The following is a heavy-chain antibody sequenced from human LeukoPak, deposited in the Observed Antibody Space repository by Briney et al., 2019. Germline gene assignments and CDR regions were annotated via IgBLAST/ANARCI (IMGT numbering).Heavy chain of an antibody. Sequence: ASVKVSCKASGYTFTGYYMHWVRQAPGQGLEWMGWINPNSGGTNYAQKFQGRVTMTTDTSTSTAYMELRSLRSDDTAVYYCARWGGWELLQQAGDYWGQGTLVTVSS. CDR2: INPNSGGT. J-gene: IGHJ4*02. CDR3: ARWGGWELLQQAGDY. D-gene: IGHD1-26*01. V-gene: IGHV1-2*02. CDR1: GYTFTGYY.